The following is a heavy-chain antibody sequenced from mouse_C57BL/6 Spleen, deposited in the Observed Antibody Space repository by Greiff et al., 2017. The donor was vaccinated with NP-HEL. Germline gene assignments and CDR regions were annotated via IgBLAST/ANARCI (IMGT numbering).Heavy chain of an antibody. CDR3: TRSLYYGSSYQSY. Sequence: QVQLKESGAELVRPGASVTLSCKASGYTFTDYEMHWVKQTPVHGLEWIGAIDPETGGTAYNQKFKGKAILTADKSSSTAYMELRSLTSEDSAVYYCTRSLYYGSSYQSYWGQGTTLTVSS. CDR2: IDPETGGT. J-gene: IGHJ2*01. CDR1: GYTFTDYE. V-gene: IGHV1-15*01. D-gene: IGHD1-1*01.